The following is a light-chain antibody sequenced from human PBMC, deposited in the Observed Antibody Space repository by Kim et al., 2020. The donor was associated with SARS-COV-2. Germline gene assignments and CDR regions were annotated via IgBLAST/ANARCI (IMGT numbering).Light chain of an antibody. J-gene: IGKJ1*01. CDR2: KAS. CDR1: QSIGSW. CDR3: QQYNRFSWT. V-gene: IGKV1-5*03. Sequence: DIQMTQSPSTLSASVGDRVTITCRASQSIGSWLAWYQQKPGRAPKVLMYKASSLDSGVPSRFSGSGSGTEFTLTISSLQPDDFATYYCQQYNRFSWTFGQGTKVDIK.